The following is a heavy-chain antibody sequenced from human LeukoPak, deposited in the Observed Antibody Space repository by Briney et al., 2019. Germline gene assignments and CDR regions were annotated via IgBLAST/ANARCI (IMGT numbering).Heavy chain of an antibody. CDR2: IYSGGIYNDGTT. CDR1: GFTVSSNY. CDR3: ARRELLGYSYGLRTFNI. V-gene: IGHV3-66*04. J-gene: IGHJ3*02. Sequence: SGGSLRLSCAASGFTVSSNYMNWVRQAPGKGLEEVSVIYSGGIYNDGTTNYGDSVKGRVTISRDNSKNTLYLQMTSLRAEDTAVYYCARRELLGYSYGLRTFNIWGQGTTVTVSS. D-gene: IGHD5-18*01.